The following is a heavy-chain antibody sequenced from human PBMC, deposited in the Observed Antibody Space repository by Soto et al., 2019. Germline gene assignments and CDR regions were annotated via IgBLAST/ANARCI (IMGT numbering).Heavy chain of an antibody. CDR2: SGSTAAT. D-gene: IGHD3-3*01. CDR1: GFTFAIHS. CDR3: TSWSGRYKRVYDY. V-gene: IGHV3-48*01. Sequence: GGSLRLSCAASGFTFAIHSVNWIRQAPGKGLEWVSCSGSTAATYYADSVKGRFTISRDNVENLLYLQMDSLRAEDTAVYYCTSWSGRYKRVYDYWGQGTLVTVSS. J-gene: IGHJ4*02.